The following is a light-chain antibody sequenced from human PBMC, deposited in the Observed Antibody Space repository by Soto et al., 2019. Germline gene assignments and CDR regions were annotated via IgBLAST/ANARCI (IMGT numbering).Light chain of an antibody. Sequence: QSALTQPASVSGSPGQSITISCTGTSSDVGGYNYVSWYQQHPGKAPKLMIYDVTIRPSGISSRFSASKSGNTASLTISGLQAEDEADYYCSSYTNSGTFVVFGGGTKLTVL. CDR1: SSDVGGYNY. J-gene: IGLJ2*01. CDR2: DVT. V-gene: IGLV2-14*01. CDR3: SSYTNSGTFVV.